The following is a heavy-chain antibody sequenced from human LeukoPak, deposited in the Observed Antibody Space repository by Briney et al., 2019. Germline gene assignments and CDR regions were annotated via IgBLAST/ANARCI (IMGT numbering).Heavy chain of an antibody. J-gene: IGHJ4*02. V-gene: IGHV3-11*06. Sequence: GGSLRLSCAASGFTFSDYYMSWIRQAPGKGLEWVSYISSGSSYTNYADSVKGRFTISRDNAKNSLYLQMNSLRAEDTAVYYCARVVYYGSGSPIDYWGQGTLVTVSS. CDR3: ARVVYYGSGSPIDY. CDR1: GFTFSDYY. CDR2: ISSGSSYT. D-gene: IGHD3-10*01.